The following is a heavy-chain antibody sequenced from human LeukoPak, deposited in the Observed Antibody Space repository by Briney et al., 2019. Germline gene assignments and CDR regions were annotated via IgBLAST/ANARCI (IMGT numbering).Heavy chain of an antibody. V-gene: IGHV3-20*04. Sequence: PGGSLRLSCAASGFTFDDYGMNWVRQAPGKGLEWVSGINWNGGSAGYADSVKGRFTISRDNAKNSLYLQMNSLRADDTAFYYCASSRTLYYYYYMDVWGKGTTVTVAS. J-gene: IGHJ6*03. CDR2: INWNGGSA. CDR3: ASSRTLYYYYYMDV. CDR1: GFTFDDYG. D-gene: IGHD2-2*01.